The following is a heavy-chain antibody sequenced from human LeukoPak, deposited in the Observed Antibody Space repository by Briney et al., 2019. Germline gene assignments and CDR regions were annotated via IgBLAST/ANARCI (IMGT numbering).Heavy chain of an antibody. D-gene: IGHD5-12*01. V-gene: IGHV1-69*05. J-gene: IGHJ4*02. CDR2: IIPIFGTA. Sequence: ASVKVSCKASGGTFSSYAISWVRQAPGQGLEWMGGIIPIFGTANYAQKFQGRVTITTDESTSTAYMELSSLRSEDTAVYYCARVSGYDQRGDYWGQGTLVTVSS. CDR1: GGTFSSYA. CDR3: ARVSGYDQRGDY.